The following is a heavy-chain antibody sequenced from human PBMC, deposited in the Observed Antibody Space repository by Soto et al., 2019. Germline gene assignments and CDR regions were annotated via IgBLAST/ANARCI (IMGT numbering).Heavy chain of an antibody. CDR2: IIPIFGTA. CDR3: AREPRRADLIGNWFDP. D-gene: IGHD2-15*01. CDR1: GGTFSSYA. Sequence: ASVKVSCKASGGTFSSYAISWVRQAPGQGLEWMGGIIPIFGTANYAQKFQGRVTITADESTSTAYMELSSLRSEDTAVYYCAREPRRADLIGNWFDPWGQGTLVTVSS. J-gene: IGHJ5*02. V-gene: IGHV1-69*13.